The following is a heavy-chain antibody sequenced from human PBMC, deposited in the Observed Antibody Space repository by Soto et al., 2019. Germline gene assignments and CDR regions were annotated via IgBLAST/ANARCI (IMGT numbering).Heavy chain of an antibody. CDR1: GGTFSTYT. J-gene: IGHJ4*02. CDR3: ARAGGYDSSPPFDY. V-gene: IGHV1-69*02. Sequence: QVQLVQSGAEVKKPGSSVKVSCKTSGGTFSTYTFSWVRQAPGQGLEWMGRITPFLEIANYAQKFQGRVTITAEKSTRTVYMELNNLRSEDTAVYYCARAGGYDSSPPFDYWGQGTLVTVSS. CDR2: ITPFLEIA. D-gene: IGHD5-12*01.